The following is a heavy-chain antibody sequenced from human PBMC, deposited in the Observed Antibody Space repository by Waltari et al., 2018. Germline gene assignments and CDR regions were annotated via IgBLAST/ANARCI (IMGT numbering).Heavy chain of an antibody. CDR3: AKDPTAGDWVY. V-gene: IGHV3-23*01. CDR1: GFTFSSNA. D-gene: IGHD7-27*01. J-gene: IGHJ4*02. Sequence: EVQLLESGGGLVQPGGSLRPSCAASGFTFSSNAMSWVRQAPGKGLEWVSAISGSGGSTYYADSVKGRFTISRDNSKNTLYLQMNSLRAEDTAVYYCAKDPTAGDWVYWGQGTLVTVSS. CDR2: ISGSGGST.